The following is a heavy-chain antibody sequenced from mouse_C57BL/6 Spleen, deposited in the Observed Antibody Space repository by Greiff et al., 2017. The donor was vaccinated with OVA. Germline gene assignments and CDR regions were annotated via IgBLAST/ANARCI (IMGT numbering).Heavy chain of an antibody. CDR2: IYPGDGDT. CDR1: GYAFSSSC. V-gene: IGHV1-82*01. CDR3: ASNYYGSIWWFDD. Sequence: VQLQQSGPELVKPGASVKLSCTASGYAFSSSCMNWVKQRPGQGLEWIGRIYPGDGDTNYNGKFKGKATLTGDKSSSTAYMQLSSLTSEDSAVYFCASNYYGSIWWFDDWGQGTTVTVSS. J-gene: IGHJ1*01. D-gene: IGHD1-1*01.